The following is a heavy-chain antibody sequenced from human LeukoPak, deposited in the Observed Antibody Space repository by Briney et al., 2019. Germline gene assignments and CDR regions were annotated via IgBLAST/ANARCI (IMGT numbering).Heavy chain of an antibody. CDR3: ARQYSSLYNGFNP. V-gene: IGHV5-51*01. D-gene: IGHD6-6*01. J-gene: IGHJ5*02. CDR1: GYSFTTHW. CDR2: IYPGDSDT. Sequence: GESLKISCKGSGYSFTTHWIGWVRQMAGEGLECMGIIYPGDSDTRYSPSFQGQVTISADKYISTAYLQWGSLKASETAMYYCARQYSSLYNGFNPWGQGTLVTVSS.